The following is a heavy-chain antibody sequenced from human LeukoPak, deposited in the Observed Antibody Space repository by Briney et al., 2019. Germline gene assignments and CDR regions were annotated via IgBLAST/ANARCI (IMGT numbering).Heavy chain of an antibody. D-gene: IGHD3-3*01. Sequence: ASVKVSCKASGYTFTTFGISWVRQAPGQGLEWMGWIYANSGGTNYAQRFQGRVTMTRDTAITTVYMDLTSLRSDDTAVYYCATAAGFRDFWSGYYSAHDAFDIWGQGTMITVSS. V-gene: IGHV1-2*02. CDR3: ATAAGFRDFWSGYYSAHDAFDI. J-gene: IGHJ3*02. CDR2: IYANSGGT. CDR1: GYTFTTFG.